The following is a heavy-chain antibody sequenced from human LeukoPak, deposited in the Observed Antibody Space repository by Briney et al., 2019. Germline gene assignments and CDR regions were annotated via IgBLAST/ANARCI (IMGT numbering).Heavy chain of an antibody. J-gene: IGHJ5*02. V-gene: IGHV3-23*01. CDR1: GFTFSSYA. CDR3: APLINIVVVIAILLAWFDP. Sequence: GGSLRLSCAASGFTFSSYAMSWVRQAPGKGLEWVSAISGSGGSTYYADSVKGRFTISRDNSKNTLYLQMNSLRAEDTAVYYCAPLINIVVVIAILLAWFDPWGQGTLVTVSS. CDR2: ISGSGGST. D-gene: IGHD2-21*01.